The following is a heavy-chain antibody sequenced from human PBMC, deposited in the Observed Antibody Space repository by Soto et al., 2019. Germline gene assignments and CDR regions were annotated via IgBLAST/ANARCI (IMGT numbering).Heavy chain of an antibody. Sequence: ASVKVSCKASGYTFTSYYMHWVRQAPGQGLEWMGIINPSAGSTNYAQKFQGRVTMTRDTSTSTVYMELSSLRSEDTALYYCARARTGDFDYWGQGTLVTVSS. CDR2: INPSAGST. J-gene: IGHJ4*02. CDR3: ARARTGDFDY. D-gene: IGHD7-27*01. V-gene: IGHV1-46*01. CDR1: GYTFTSYY.